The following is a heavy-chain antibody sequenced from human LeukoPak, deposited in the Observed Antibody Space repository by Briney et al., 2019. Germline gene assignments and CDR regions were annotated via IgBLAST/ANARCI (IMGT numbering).Heavy chain of an antibody. J-gene: IGHJ4*02. CDR3: ARDYYDSSGYSD. D-gene: IGHD3-22*01. V-gene: IGHV3-74*01. CDR1: GFTFSNYW. CDR2: INLDGSST. Sequence: LPGGSLRLSCAASGFTFSNYWMHWVRQAPGKGLVWVSRINLDGSSTSYADSVKGRFTISRDNAKNTLYLQMNSLRAEDTAVYYCARDYYDSSGYSDWGQGTLVTVSS.